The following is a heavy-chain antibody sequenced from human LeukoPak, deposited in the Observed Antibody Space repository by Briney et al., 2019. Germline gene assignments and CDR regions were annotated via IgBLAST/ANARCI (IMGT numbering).Heavy chain of an antibody. Sequence: PGGSLRLSCAASGFTFSDYYMSWIRQAPEKGLEWVSYISSSSSYTNYADSVKGRFTISRDNAKNSLYLQMNSLRAEETAVYYCARDLGDILTGYYTNPYFDYWGQGTLVTVSS. J-gene: IGHJ4*02. V-gene: IGHV3-11*05. CDR2: ISSSSSYT. CDR3: ARDLGDILTGYYTNPYFDY. CDR1: GFTFSDYY. D-gene: IGHD3-9*01.